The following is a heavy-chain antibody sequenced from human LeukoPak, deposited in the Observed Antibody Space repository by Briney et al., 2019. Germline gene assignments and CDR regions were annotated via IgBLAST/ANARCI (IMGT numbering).Heavy chain of an antibody. D-gene: IGHD3-16*01. Sequence: SQTLSLTCAISGDSVSSFSGAWNWIRQSPSRGLEWLGRTFYRSKWYYDYALSVKSRMTISPDTSKNQFSLQLSSLTPEDTAVYFCAGGFMDTIGYYFDFWGQGALVTVSS. J-gene: IGHJ4*02. CDR3: AGGFMDTIGYYFDF. CDR2: TFYRSKWYY. V-gene: IGHV6-1*01. CDR1: GDSVSSFSGA.